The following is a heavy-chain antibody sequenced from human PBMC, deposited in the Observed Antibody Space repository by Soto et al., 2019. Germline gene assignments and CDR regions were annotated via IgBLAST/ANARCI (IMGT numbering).Heavy chain of an antibody. D-gene: IGHD3-10*01. CDR2: IIPILGIA. J-gene: IGHJ4*02. CDR3: AREQGGDYGWGGYYIAY. Sequence: QVQLVQSGAEVKKPGSSVKVSCKASGGTFSSYTISWVRQAPGQGLEWMGRIIPILGIANYAQKFQGRVTITADKSTSTAYRELSSLRSEDTAVYYCAREQGGDYGWGGYYIAYWGQGTLVTVSS. V-gene: IGHV1-69*08. CDR1: GGTFSSYT.